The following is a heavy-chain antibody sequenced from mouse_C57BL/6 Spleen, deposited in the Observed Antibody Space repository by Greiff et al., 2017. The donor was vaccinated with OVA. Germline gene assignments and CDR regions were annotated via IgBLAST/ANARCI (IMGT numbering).Heavy chain of an antibody. CDR3: ARRITTVVATDFDY. CDR1: GYTFTSYG. D-gene: IGHD1-1*01. CDR2: IYPRSGNT. Sequence: QVQLKESGAELARPGASVKLSCKASGYTFTSYGISWVKQRTGQGLEWIGEIYPRSGNTYYNEKFKGKATLTADKSSSTAYMELRSLTSEDSAVYFCARRITTVVATDFDYWGQGTTLTVSS. V-gene: IGHV1-81*01. J-gene: IGHJ2*01.